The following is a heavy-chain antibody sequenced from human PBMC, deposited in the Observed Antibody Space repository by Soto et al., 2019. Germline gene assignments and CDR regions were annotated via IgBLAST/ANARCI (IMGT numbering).Heavy chain of an antibody. D-gene: IGHD2-15*01. Sequence: EVQLVESGGGLVQPGGSLRLSCAGSGFTFNSYTINWVRQAPGKRLEWLSSISSSGYIFSTDSVRGRFTISRDNAKNSVYLQINSLRAEDTAVYFCARDCSGGSCYPGMDVWGQGTTVTVSS. CDR3: ARDCSGGSCYPGMDV. CDR2: ISSSGYI. V-gene: IGHV3-21*01. J-gene: IGHJ6*02. CDR1: GFTFNSYT.